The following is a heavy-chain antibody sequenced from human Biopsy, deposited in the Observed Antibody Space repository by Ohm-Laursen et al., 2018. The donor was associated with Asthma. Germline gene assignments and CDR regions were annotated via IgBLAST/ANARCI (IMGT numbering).Heavy chain of an antibody. J-gene: IGHJ4*02. CDR1: GGTFNTYV. Sequence: SVKVSCKALGGTFNTYVIGWVRQAPGQGLEWMGGINSVFGTTTYPQKFQDRVTITADDSTSTVYMGLSSLRSEDTAVYYCARKAGSCISRTCYSLDFWGQGTLVTVSS. CDR2: INSVFGTT. V-gene: IGHV1-69*13. CDR3: ARKAGSCISRTCYSLDF. D-gene: IGHD2-2*01.